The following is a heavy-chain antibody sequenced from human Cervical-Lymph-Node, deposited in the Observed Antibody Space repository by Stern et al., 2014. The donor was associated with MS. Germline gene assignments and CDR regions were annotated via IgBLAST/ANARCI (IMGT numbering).Heavy chain of an antibody. CDR2: IVVGRGNT. J-gene: IGHJ3*02. D-gene: IGHD3-22*01. Sequence: QLVQSGPEVKKPGTSVKVSCKASGFTFTSSAVQWVRQARGQRLEWIGWIVVGRGNTNYAQKFQERVTITRDMSTSTAYMELSSLRSEDTAVYYCAAVPDYYDSSGSDAFDIWGQGTMVTVSS. CDR3: AAVPDYYDSSGSDAFDI. CDR1: GFTFTSSA. V-gene: IGHV1-58*01.